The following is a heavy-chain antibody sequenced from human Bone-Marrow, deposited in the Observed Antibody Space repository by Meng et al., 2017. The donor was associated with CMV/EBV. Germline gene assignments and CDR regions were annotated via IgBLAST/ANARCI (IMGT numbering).Heavy chain of an antibody. CDR3: ARSPGFWSLDY. J-gene: IGHJ4*02. Sequence: SETLSLTCAVSGDSISRNLWWSWVRQPPGKGLEWIGEISYSGDTKYNPSLQSRATISSDTTNNRFSLRLNSVTAADTGVYFCARSPGFWSLDYWGRGPLVTVSS. D-gene: IGHD2-8*02. CDR2: ISYSGDT. V-gene: IGHV4-4*02. CDR1: GDSISRNLW.